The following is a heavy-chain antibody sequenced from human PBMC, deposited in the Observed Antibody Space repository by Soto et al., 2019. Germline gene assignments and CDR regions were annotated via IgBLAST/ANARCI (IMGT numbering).Heavy chain of an antibody. J-gene: IGHJ3*02. CDR1: GFTFSRYD. V-gene: IGHV3-21*01. Sequence: GGPLRLSCAASGFTFSRYDRNWVRQAPGKGLEWVSFISSSDNHVYYADSVKGRFTISRDNAQNSLFLQMNSLRAEDKGVYYCARTGGSTYPKHAFDIWGQGTVVTVSS. D-gene: IGHD2-15*01. CDR3: ARTGGSTYPKHAFDI. CDR2: ISSSDNHV.